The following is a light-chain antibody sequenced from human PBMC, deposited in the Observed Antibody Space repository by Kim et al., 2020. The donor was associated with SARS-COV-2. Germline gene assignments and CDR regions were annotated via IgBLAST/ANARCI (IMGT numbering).Light chain of an antibody. V-gene: IGLV3-19*01. CDR1: SLRSYY. CDR2: GKN. J-gene: IGLJ1*01. Sequence: SSELTQDPAVSVALGQTVSITCQGDSLRSYYAIWYQQKPGQAPVLVIYGKNNRPSGIPDRFSFSSSGNTASLTITVSQAEYEADYYFYSRDTSGNHLFFG. CDR3: YSRDTSGNHLF.